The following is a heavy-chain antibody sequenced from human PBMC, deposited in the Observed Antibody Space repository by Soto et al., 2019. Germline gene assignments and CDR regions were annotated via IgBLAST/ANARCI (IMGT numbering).Heavy chain of an antibody. Sequence: QVQLVESGGGVVQPGRSLRLSCAASGFAFNVYGMHWVRQPPGRGPEWVALMSYDGSNKHYADSVKGRFTISRDNSKNTLYLQMSSLRTEDTAVYYCTKEAPYANSAFDSLGRGTLVTVSS. CDR3: TKEAPYANSAFDS. J-gene: IGHJ4*02. CDR2: MSYDGSNK. CDR1: GFAFNVYG. V-gene: IGHV3-30*18. D-gene: IGHD2-2*01.